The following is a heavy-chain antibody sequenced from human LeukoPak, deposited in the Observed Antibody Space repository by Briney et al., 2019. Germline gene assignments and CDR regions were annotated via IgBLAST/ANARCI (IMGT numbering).Heavy chain of an antibody. CDR1: GFPLRYAW. D-gene: IGHD6-6*01. V-gene: IGHV3-15*01. CDR3: TTVRSSISCSLNF. J-gene: IGHJ4*02. CDR2: IMAKPDGGTT. Sequence: GGSLSHFYAPSGFPLRYAWLPGVRPPPAKGRQWVGRIMAKPDGGTTDCAAPVKGRFTICTDDSRSSVYLQLNRLKNEDTAVYYCTTVRSSISCSLNFCGEVTLVTVSS.